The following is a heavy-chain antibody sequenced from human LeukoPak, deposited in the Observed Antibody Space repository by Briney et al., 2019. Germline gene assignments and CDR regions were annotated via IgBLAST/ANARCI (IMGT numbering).Heavy chain of an antibody. J-gene: IGHJ4*02. D-gene: IGHD3-22*01. CDR2: INPSGGST. CDR1: GYTFTSYD. Sequence: ASVKVSCKASGYTFTSYDINWVRQATGQGLEWMGIINPSGGSTSYAQKFQGRVTMTRDTSTSTVYMELSSLRSEDTAVYYCARDGTYYYDSSGFDYWGQGTLVTVSS. V-gene: IGHV1-46*01. CDR3: ARDGTYYYDSSGFDY.